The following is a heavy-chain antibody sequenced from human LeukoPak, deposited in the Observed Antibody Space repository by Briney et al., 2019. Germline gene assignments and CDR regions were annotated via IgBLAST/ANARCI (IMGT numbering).Heavy chain of an antibody. CDR1: GFTFSSYW. Sequence: TGGSLRLSCAASGFTFSSYWMSWVSQAQGKGLEWVANIKQDGSEKYYVDSVKGRFTISRDNAKNSLYLQMNSLRAEDTAVYYCARERDTAMVRSGAFDIWGQGTMVTVSS. CDR2: IKQDGSEK. CDR3: ARERDTAMVRSGAFDI. J-gene: IGHJ3*02. D-gene: IGHD5-18*01. V-gene: IGHV3-7*03.